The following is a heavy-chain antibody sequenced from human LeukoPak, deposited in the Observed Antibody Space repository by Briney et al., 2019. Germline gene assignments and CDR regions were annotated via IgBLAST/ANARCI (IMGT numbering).Heavy chain of an antibody. Sequence: ASVKVSCKASGGTFSSYAISWVRQAPGQGLEWVGGIIPIFGTASYAQKFQGRVTITADKSTSTAYMELSSLRSEDTAVYYCARAQDIVVVPAPGLGAFDIWGQGTMVTVSS. V-gene: IGHV1-69*06. J-gene: IGHJ3*02. CDR2: IIPIFGTA. CDR1: GGTFSSYA. D-gene: IGHD2-2*01. CDR3: ARAQDIVVVPAPGLGAFDI.